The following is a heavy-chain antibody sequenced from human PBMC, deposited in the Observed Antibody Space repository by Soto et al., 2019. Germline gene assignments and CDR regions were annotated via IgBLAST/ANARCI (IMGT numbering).Heavy chain of an antibody. Sequence: QLQLQESGPGLVKPSETLSLTCTVSGGSISSSSYYWGWIRQPPGKGLEWIGSIYYSGSTYYNPSXKGRVTISLXTXXXQXXLKLSLVTAADTAVYYCARRLYYDSSGFEGGGMDVWGQGTTVTVSS. V-gene: IGHV4-39*01. J-gene: IGHJ6*02. D-gene: IGHD3-22*01. CDR3: ARRLYYDSSGFEGGGMDV. CDR2: IYYSGST. CDR1: GGSISSSSYY.